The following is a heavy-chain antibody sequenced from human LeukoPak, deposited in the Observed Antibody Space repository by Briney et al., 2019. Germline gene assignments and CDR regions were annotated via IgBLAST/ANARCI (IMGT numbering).Heavy chain of an antibody. D-gene: IGHD4-17*01. V-gene: IGHV4-39*07. CDR2: IYYDGST. J-gene: IGHJ4*02. CDR1: GDSISRSSYY. CDR3: ARELTVTTIFDY. Sequence: KSSETLSLTCSVSGDSISRSSYYWGWIRQPPGEGLEWIGTIYYDGSTYHNPSLKSRVTISVDASKNQFSLKLRSVTAADTAVYYCARELTVTTIFDYWGQGTLVTVSS.